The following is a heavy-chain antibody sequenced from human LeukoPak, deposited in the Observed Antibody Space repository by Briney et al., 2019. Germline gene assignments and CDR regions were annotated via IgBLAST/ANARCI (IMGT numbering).Heavy chain of an antibody. CDR2: INHSGST. V-gene: IGHV4-34*01. CDR1: GGSFSGYY. D-gene: IGHD3-16*01. Sequence: LETLSLTCAVNGGSFSGYYWSWIRQPPGKGLEWIGEINHSGSTNYNPSLKRRVTISIDTSKNQFSLRLSSVTAADTAVYYCARGRPFYWGQGTLVTVSS. J-gene: IGHJ4*02. CDR3: ARGRPFY.